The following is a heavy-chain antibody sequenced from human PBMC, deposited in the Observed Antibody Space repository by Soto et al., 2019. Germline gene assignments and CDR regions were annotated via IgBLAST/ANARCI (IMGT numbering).Heavy chain of an antibody. Sequence: DLEWLAHIFSNDEKSYSTSLKSRLTISKDTSKSQVVLTMTNMDPVDTATYYCARIIYGDYDDYWGQGTLVTVSS. CDR2: IFSNDEK. CDR3: ARIIYGDYDDY. V-gene: IGHV2-26*01. J-gene: IGHJ4*02. D-gene: IGHD4-17*01.